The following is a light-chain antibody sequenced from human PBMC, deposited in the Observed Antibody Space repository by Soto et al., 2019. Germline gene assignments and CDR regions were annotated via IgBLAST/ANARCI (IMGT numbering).Light chain of an antibody. J-gene: IGKJ1*01. CDR3: QQYSRLWS. Sequence: DIQMTQSPSTLSASVGYRVTITCRASQSISRWLAWYQQKPGKAPKLLIHDATSLESGVPPRFSGDGSGTEFTLTISSLQRDDFGIYYCQQYSRLWSFGQGTKVDIK. CDR1: QSISRW. V-gene: IGKV1-5*01. CDR2: DAT.